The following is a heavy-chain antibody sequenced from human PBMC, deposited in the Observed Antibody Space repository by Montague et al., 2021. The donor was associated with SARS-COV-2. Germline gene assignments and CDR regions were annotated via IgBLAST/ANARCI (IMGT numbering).Heavy chain of an antibody. D-gene: IGHD3-3*01. J-gene: IGHJ4*02. CDR3: AREAEIFGVVISPLFY. CDR1: GFTFSSYG. V-gene: IGHV3-33*01. Sequence: SLRLSCAASGFTFSSYGMHWVRQAPGKGLEWVAVIWYDGSNKYYSDSVKGLFTISRDNSKNTLYPQMNSLRAEDTAVYYCAREAEIFGVVISPLFYWGQGTLVTVSS. CDR2: IWYDGSNK.